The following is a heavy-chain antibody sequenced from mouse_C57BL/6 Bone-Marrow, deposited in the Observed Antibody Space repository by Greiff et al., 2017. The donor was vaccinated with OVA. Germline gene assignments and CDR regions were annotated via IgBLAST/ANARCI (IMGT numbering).Heavy chain of an antibody. J-gene: IGHJ1*03. D-gene: IGHD1-1*01. Sequence: QVHVKQSGAELARPGASVKLSCKASGYTFTSYGISWVKQRTGQGLEWIGELYPRSGNTYYNEKFKGKATLTADKSSSTAYMELRSLTSEDSAVYFCARDYYGTRGYFDVWGTGTTVTVSS. CDR1: GYTFTSYG. V-gene: IGHV1-81*01. CDR3: ARDYYGTRGYFDV. CDR2: LYPRSGNT.